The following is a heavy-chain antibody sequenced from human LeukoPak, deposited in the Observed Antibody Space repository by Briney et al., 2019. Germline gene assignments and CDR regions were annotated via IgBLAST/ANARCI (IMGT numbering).Heavy chain of an antibody. CDR2: ISYDGSNK. V-gene: IGHV3-30-3*01. D-gene: IGHD3-16*02. J-gene: IGHJ3*02. CDR1: GFIFSDYA. Sequence: GGSLRLSCAASGFIFSDYAMTLVRQAPGKGLEWVAVISYDGSNKYYADSVKGRFTISRDNSKNTLYLQMNSLRAEDTAVYYCAREVLMITFGGVIVIYAFDIWGRGTMVTVSS. CDR3: AREVLMITFGGVIVIYAFDI.